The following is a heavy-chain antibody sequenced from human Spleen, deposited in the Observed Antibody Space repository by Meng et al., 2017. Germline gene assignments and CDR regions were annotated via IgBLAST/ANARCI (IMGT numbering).Heavy chain of an antibody. CDR2: INHSGST. CDR3: ARARQTAMVVDY. D-gene: IGHD5-18*01. Sequence: QVQLPQWGAGLLKPSETLSLTCVVSGGSFSDYYWSWIRQPPGKGLEWIGEINHSGSTNYNPSLKSRVTISVDTSKNQFSLKLSSVTAADTAVYYCARARQTAMVVDYWGQRTLVTVSS. V-gene: IGHV4-34*01. J-gene: IGHJ4*02. CDR1: GGSFSDYY.